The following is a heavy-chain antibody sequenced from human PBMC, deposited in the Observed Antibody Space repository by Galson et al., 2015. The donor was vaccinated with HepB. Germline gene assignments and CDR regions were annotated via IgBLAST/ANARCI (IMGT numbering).Heavy chain of an antibody. D-gene: IGHD1-26*01. J-gene: IGHJ4*02. CDR1: GFSLSTSGMC. CDR2: IDWDDDK. Sequence: PALVKPTQTLTLTCTFSGFSLSTSGMCVSWIRQPPGKALEWLALIDWDDDKYYSTSLKTRLTISKDTSKNQVVLTMTNMDPVDTATYYCARDGYSGSYYYFDYWGQGTLVTVSS. CDR3: ARDGYSGSYYYFDY. V-gene: IGHV2-70*01.